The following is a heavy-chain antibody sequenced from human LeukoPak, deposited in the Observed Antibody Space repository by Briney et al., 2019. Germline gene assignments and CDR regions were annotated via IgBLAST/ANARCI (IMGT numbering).Heavy chain of an antibody. CDR1: GGSISSSSYY. CDR2: IYYSGST. J-gene: IGHJ4*02. CDR3: ARHRSYSSSSLFDY. D-gene: IGHD6-6*01. V-gene: IGHV4-39*01. Sequence: ASETLSLTCTVSGGSISSSSYYWGWIRQPPGKGLEWIGSIYYSGSTYYNPSLKSRVTISVDTSKNQFSLKLSSVTAADTTVYYCARHRSYSSSSLFDYWGQGTLVTVSS.